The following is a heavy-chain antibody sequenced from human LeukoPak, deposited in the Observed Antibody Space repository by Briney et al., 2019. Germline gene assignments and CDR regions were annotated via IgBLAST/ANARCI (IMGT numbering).Heavy chain of an antibody. CDR1: GYTFTSYG. CDR2: ISAYNGNT. V-gene: IGHV1-18*01. Sequence: ASVKVSCKASGYTFTSYGISWVRQAPGQGLEWMGWISAYNGNTNYVQKLQGRVTMTTDTSTSTAYMELRSLRSDDTAVYYCARRRDSSGYPRYYFDYWGQGALVTVSS. J-gene: IGHJ4*02. D-gene: IGHD3-22*01. CDR3: ARRRDSSGYPRYYFDY.